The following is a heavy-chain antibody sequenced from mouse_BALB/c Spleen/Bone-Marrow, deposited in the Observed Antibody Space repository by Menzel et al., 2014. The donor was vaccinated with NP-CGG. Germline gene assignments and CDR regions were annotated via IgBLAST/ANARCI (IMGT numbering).Heavy chain of an antibody. CDR1: GFNFSDYG. D-gene: IGHD2-2*01. V-gene: IGHV5-15*02. Sequence: DVMLVESGGGLVQPGGSRKLSCAASGFNFSDYGMAWVRLAPGKGPEWVAFISNLAYSIYYADTVTGRFTISRENAKNTLFLEMSSLRFEDTAMYYCTRDRGYDGGYYFDYWGQGTTLTVSS. J-gene: IGHJ2*01. CDR2: ISNLAYSI. CDR3: TRDRGYDGGYYFDY.